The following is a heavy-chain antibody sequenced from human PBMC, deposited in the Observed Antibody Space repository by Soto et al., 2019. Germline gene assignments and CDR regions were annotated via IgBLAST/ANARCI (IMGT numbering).Heavy chain of an antibody. CDR2: ISGSGHAT. V-gene: IGHV3-23*01. J-gene: IGHJ4*02. Sequence: EVKLSESGGGFIPPGASARLSCITSGFIFDNYAMSWVRQSPRRGLEWVAAISGSGHATYYPQSVQGRFIMSRDKSKKTVFLQMNNLRAEDTAVYYCAKGRYFDSSGGCANYWGLGTLVTVSS. CDR3: AKGRYFDSSGGCANY. D-gene: IGHD3-22*01. CDR1: GFIFDNYA.